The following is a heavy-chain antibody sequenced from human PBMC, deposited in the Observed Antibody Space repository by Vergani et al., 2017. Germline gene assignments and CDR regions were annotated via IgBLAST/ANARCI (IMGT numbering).Heavy chain of an antibody. V-gene: IGHV4-59*01. CDR3: ARGAYSSSSEWFDP. J-gene: IGHJ5*02. CDR1: GGSISSYY. CDR2: IYYSGST. D-gene: IGHD6-6*01. Sequence: QVQLQESGPGLVKPSETLSLTCTVSGGSISSYYWSWIRQPPGKGLEWIGYIYYSGSTNYNPSLKSRVTISVDTSKNQFSLKLSSVTAADPAVYYCARGAYSSSSEWFDPWGQGTLVTVSS.